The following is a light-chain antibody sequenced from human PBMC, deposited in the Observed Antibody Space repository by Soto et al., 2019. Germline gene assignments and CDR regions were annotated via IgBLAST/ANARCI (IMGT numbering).Light chain of an antibody. V-gene: IGLV2-14*01. CDR3: SSYTSSSTPYL. Sequence: QSVLTQPASVSGSPVQSITISCTGSSSDIGAYDYVSWYQQRPVKAPKLMIFDVTNRPSGVSDRFSGSKSGNTASLTISGLQTEDEADYYCSSYTSSSTPYLFGTGTKVTVL. J-gene: IGLJ1*01. CDR1: SSDIGAYDY. CDR2: DVT.